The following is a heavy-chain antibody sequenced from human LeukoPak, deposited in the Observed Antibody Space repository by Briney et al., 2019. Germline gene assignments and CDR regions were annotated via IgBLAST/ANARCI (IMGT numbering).Heavy chain of an antibody. D-gene: IGHD3-22*01. CDR1: GFTFSSYA. J-gene: IGHJ4*02. V-gene: IGHV3-23*01. CDR3: VRNTVPYYDSSGYLFDY. CDR2: ISGSGGST. Sequence: PGGSLRLSCAASGFTFSSYAMSWVRQAPGKGLEWVSAISGSGGSTYYADSVKGRFTISRDNSKNTLYLQMNSLRAEDTAVYYCVRNTVPYYDSSGYLFDYWGQGTLVTVSS.